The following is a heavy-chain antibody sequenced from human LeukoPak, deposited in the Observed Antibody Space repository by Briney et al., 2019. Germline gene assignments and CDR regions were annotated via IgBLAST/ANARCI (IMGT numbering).Heavy chain of an antibody. D-gene: IGHD3-3*01. CDR2: IYPGDSDT. V-gene: IGHV5-51*01. Sequence: KPGESLTISCKGSGYIFTSYWIGWVRQMPGKGLEWMGIIYPGDSDTRYSPSFQGQVTISADKSISTAYLQWSSLKASDTAMYYCARHGAYDFVEQWFDPWGQGTLVTVSS. CDR1: GYIFTSYW. CDR3: ARHGAYDFVEQWFDP. J-gene: IGHJ5*02.